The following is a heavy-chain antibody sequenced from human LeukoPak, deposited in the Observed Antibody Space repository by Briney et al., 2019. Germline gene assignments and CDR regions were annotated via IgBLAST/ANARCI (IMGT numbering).Heavy chain of an antibody. CDR1: GYTFTSYY. D-gene: IGHD2-2*01. Sequence: RASVKVSCKASGYTFTSYYMHWVRQAPGQGLEWMGIINPSGGSTSYAQKFQGRVTMTRDTSTSTVYMELSSLRSEDTAVYYCARESVVVVPAANYYYGMDVWGQGTTVTVSS. V-gene: IGHV1-46*01. J-gene: IGHJ6*02. CDR3: ARESVVVVPAANYYYGMDV. CDR2: INPSGGST.